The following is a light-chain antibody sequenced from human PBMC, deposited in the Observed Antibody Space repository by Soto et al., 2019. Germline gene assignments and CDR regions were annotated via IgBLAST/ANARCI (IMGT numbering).Light chain of an antibody. CDR2: QVS. V-gene: IGKV2-30*01. CDR1: QGLVYSDGNTC. Sequence: DVVMTQSPLSLSVTLGQPASISCRSSQGLVYSDGNTCLNWFHQRPGQSPRRLIYQVSNRDSGVPARFSGSGSGTDFTLTISSLEPEDFAVYYCQQRNNWPWTFGQGTKVEIK. J-gene: IGKJ1*01. CDR3: QQRNNWPWT.